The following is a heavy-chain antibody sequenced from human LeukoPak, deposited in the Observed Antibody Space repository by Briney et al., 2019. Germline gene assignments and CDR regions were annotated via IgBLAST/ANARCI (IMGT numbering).Heavy chain of an antibody. D-gene: IGHD6-13*01. J-gene: IGHJ4*02. CDR2: INPNSGGT. CDR3: AREAAAGATPDY. V-gene: IGHV1-2*02. CDR1: GYTFTGYY. Sequence: ASVKVSCKASGYTFTGYYMHWVRQAPGQGLEWMGWINPNSGGTNYAQKFQGRVTMTRDTSISTAYMELSRLRSGDTAVYYCAREAAAGATPDYWGQGTLVTVSS.